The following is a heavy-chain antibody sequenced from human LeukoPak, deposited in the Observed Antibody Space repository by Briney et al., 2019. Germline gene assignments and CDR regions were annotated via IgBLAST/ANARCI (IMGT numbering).Heavy chain of an antibody. D-gene: IGHD3-10*01. CDR3: AKDSYGGSGSYYLYSFDM. V-gene: IGHV3-9*01. CDR1: GFTFDDYA. J-gene: IGHJ3*02. Sequence: PGGSLRLSCTASGFTFDDYAMHWVRQPPGKGLEWVSGISWNGGSISYADSVKGRFTISRDNAKNSLYLQMSSLRVEDTAFYYCAKDSYGGSGSYYLYSFDMWGQGTVVTVSS. CDR2: ISWNGGSI.